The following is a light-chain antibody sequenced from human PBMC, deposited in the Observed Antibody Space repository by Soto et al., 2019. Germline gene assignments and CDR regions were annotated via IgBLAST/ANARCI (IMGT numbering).Light chain of an antibody. CDR2: AAS. Sequence: DIRMTQCPSSLSAFIGDRVTSTCQASQDIVNSLNWYQQNPGKAPKLLIYAASSLETGVPSKFSGSGSGTDFSFTIFSLQPEDVATYYCQHYDSLPPTFGPGTKVDIK. V-gene: IGKV1-33*01. CDR3: QHYDSLPPT. J-gene: IGKJ3*01. CDR1: QDIVNS.